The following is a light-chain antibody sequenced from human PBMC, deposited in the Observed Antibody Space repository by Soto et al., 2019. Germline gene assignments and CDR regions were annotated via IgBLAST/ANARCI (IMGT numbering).Light chain of an antibody. Sequence: AIHLTQSPSSLSASFGDRVTITCRASQDIRNNLGWYQQKPGRAPKLLIFTASGLQSGVPSRFSGSGSGTDFTLTISGLQPEDFATYYCQQNDISPRTCGQGTKWIS. CDR1: QDIRNN. CDR2: TAS. V-gene: IGKV1-6*02. CDR3: QQNDISPRT. J-gene: IGKJ1*01.